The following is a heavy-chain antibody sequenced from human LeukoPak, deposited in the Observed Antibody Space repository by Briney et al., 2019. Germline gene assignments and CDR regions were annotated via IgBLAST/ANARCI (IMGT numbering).Heavy chain of an antibody. D-gene: IGHD4-11*01. CDR2: ISSSGSTI. CDR3: VRAVGLQYFHH. CDR1: GFTFSSYE. Sequence: GGSLRLTCAASGFTFSSYEMNWVRQAPGKGREGVSYISSSGSTIHYADSVKGRLTISRDNAKNSLYLQMNSLRAEDTAVYYCVRAVGLQYFHHWGQGTLVTVSS. J-gene: IGHJ1*01. V-gene: IGHV3-48*03.